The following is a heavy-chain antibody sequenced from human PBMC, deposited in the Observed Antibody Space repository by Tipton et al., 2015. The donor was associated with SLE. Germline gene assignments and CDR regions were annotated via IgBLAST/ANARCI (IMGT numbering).Heavy chain of an antibody. V-gene: IGHV4-31*03. Sequence: TLSLTCTVSGGSISSGGYYWSWILQHPGKGLEWIGYIYYSGSTYYNPSLKSRVTISVDTSKNQFSLKLSSVTAADTAVYYCARDRVDPDMIGDAFDIWGQGTMVTVSS. D-gene: IGHD3-22*01. J-gene: IGHJ3*02. CDR2: IYYSGST. CDR3: ARDRVDPDMIGDAFDI. CDR1: GGSISSGGYY.